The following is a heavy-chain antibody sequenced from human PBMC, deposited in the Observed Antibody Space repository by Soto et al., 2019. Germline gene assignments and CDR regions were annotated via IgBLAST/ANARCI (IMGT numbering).Heavy chain of an antibody. D-gene: IGHD2-8*02. CDR3: AGIVLKAAAQLDY. CDR1: GGSFIGYY. Sequence: SETLSLTCAVYGGSFIGYYWSWIRQPPGKGLEWIGEINHSGSTNYNPSLKSRVTISVDTSKNQFSLKLTSVTAADTAVYYCAGIVLKAAAQLDYWGQGTLVTVSS. V-gene: IGHV4-34*01. J-gene: IGHJ4*02. CDR2: INHSGST.